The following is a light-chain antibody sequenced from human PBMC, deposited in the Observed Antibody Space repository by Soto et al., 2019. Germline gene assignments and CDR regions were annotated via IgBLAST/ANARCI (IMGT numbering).Light chain of an antibody. Sequence: DIQMTQSPSTLSASVGDRVTITCRASQSISSWLAWYQQKPGKAPKLLIYDASSLESGVPSRFSGSGSGTEFTLTINSLQSEDFAVYYCQQYNNWPRTFGQGTK. CDR1: QSISSW. CDR2: DAS. J-gene: IGKJ1*01. CDR3: QQYNNWPRT. V-gene: IGKV1-5*01.